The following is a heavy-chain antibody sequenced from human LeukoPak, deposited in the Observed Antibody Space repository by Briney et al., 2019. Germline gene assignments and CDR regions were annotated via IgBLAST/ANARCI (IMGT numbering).Heavy chain of an antibody. V-gene: IGHV4-4*09. CDR2: ISASGST. CDR3: ARQGFSVAGKRPWFDP. Sequence: PSETLSLTCTVSGASISSYYWSWIRQPPGKGLEWIGYISASGSTNYNPSLKSRDTISVDTSKNHLSLKLSSVTAADTAVYYCARQGFSVAGKRPWFDPWGQGTLVTVSS. D-gene: IGHD6-19*01. CDR1: GASISSYY. J-gene: IGHJ5*02.